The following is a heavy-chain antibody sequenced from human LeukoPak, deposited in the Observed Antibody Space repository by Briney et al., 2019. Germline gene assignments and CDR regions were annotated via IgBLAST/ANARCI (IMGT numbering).Heavy chain of an antibody. D-gene: IGHD3-22*01. Sequence: GGSLRLSCAASGFTFSSYAMSWVRQAPGKGLEWVSAISGSGGSTYYADSVKGRFTISRDNSKNTLYLQMNSLRAEDTAVYYCAKQGTYYYDSSGYYSPLDYWGQGTLVTVSS. CDR3: AKQGTYYYDSSGYYSPLDY. V-gene: IGHV3-23*01. J-gene: IGHJ4*02. CDR2: ISGSGGST. CDR1: GFTFSSYA.